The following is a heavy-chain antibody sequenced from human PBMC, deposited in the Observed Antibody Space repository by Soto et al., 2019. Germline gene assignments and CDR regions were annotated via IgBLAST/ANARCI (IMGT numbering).Heavy chain of an antibody. J-gene: IGHJ4*02. D-gene: IGHD6-19*01. Sequence: QLQLQESGPGLVKPSETLSLTCTVSGGSISSSSYYWGWIRQPPGKGLEWIGSIYYSGSTYYNPSXXXRXPITLDTSPHHFSLKRSSVTAADTAVYYWARHAVHSSGCTDYWCQGTLVTVSS. V-gene: IGHV4-39*01. CDR3: ARHAVHSSGCTDY. CDR1: GGSISSSSYY. CDR2: IYYSGST.